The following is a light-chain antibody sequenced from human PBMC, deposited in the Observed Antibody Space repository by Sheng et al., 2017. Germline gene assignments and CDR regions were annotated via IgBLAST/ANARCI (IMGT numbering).Light chain of an antibody. J-gene: IGKJ4*01. V-gene: IGKV1-17*03. CDR1: QDIRNS. CDR3: LQHKTYPLS. Sequence: DIQMTQSPSAMSASVGDRVTITCRAIQDIRNSLAWFQHKPGKVPQRLIYSASRLQSGVPSRFSGSGSGAEFTLTISSLQPEDFATYYCLQHKTYPLSFGGGPRWKS. CDR2: SAS.